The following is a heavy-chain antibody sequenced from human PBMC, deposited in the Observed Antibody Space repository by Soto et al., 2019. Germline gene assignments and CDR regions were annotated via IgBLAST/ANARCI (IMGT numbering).Heavy chain of an antibody. CDR3: AREHCSSTSCYEPPYGMDV. CDR1: GFTFSSYG. J-gene: IGHJ6*02. D-gene: IGHD2-2*01. Sequence: GGSLRLSCAASGFTFSSYGMHWVRQAPGKGLEWVAVIWYDGSNKYYADSVKGRFTISRDNSKNTLYLQMNSLRAEDAAVYYCAREHCSSTSCYEPPYGMDVWGQGTTVTVSS. CDR2: IWYDGSNK. V-gene: IGHV3-33*01.